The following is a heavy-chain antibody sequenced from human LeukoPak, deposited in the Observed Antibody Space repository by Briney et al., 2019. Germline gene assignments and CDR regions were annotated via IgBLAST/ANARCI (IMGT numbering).Heavy chain of an antibody. D-gene: IGHD3-10*01. CDR1: GGTFSSYA. J-gene: IGHJ4*02. Sequence: ASVKVSCKASGGTFSSYAINWVRQAPGQGLEWMGGIIPVFGTSNYAQKFQGRVTITADESTRTAYMELSSLRSEDTAVYYCARDQPHLGVSGSYYASYYFDYWGQGTLVTVSS. CDR2: IIPVFGTS. CDR3: ARDQPHLGVSGSYYASYYFDY. V-gene: IGHV1-69*13.